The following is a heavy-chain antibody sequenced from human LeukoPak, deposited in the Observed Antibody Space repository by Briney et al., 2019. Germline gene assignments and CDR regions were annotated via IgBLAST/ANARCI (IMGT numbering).Heavy chain of an antibody. CDR1: GGSISSSNYY. D-gene: IGHD5-12*01. CDR3: ARRRIVATIDY. Sequence: PSETLSPTCTVSGGSISSSNYYWGWIRQPPGKGLEWIGSIYYSGSTYYNPSLKSRVTISVDTSKNQFSLKLSSVTAADTAVYYCARRRIVATIDYWGQGTLVTVSS. CDR2: IYYSGST. V-gene: IGHV4-39*01. J-gene: IGHJ4*02.